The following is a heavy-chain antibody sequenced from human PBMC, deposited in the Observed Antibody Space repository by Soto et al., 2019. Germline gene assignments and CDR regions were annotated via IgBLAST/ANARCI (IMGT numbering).Heavy chain of an antibody. CDR3: ARSMDSNYSYCRDV. CDR1: GGTFRSYA. D-gene: IGHD4-4*01. Sequence: QVQLVQSGAEVREPGSSVKVSCEASGGTFRSYAINWVRQAPGQGLEWMGGIIPMFGKPNYAEKFLGRVTISADESTRTGYMEVTRLKSEDTGVYYCARSMDSNYSYCRDVWGLGTTVTVSS. J-gene: IGHJ6*02. V-gene: IGHV1-69*01. CDR2: IIPMFGKP.